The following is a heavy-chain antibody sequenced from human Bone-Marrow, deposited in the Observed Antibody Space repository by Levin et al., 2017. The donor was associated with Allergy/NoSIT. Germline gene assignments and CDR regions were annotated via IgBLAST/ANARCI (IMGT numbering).Heavy chain of an antibody. V-gene: IGHV3-11*06. J-gene: IGHJ6*03. CDR3: ARSNPYYHYMDV. CDR2: IHPASLHT. Sequence: GGSLRLSCTASGFFFSDYYMTWVRQAPGKGLEWVSFIHPASLHTNYADSVKGRFTISRDNAKSSLFLQMNSLRAEDTAVYYCARSNPYYHYMDVWGTGTTVTVSS. D-gene: IGHD4-11*01. CDR1: GFFFSDYY.